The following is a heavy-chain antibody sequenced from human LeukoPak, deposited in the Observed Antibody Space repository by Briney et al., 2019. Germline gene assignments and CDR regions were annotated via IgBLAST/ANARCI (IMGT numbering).Heavy chain of an antibody. Sequence: SETLSLTCTVSGGSISSGGYYWSWIRQHPGKGLEWIGYIYYSGSTYYNPSLKSRVTISVDTSKNQFSLKLSSVTAADTAVYYCARGQDMVNWFDPWGQGTLVTVSS. J-gene: IGHJ5*02. V-gene: IGHV4-31*03. CDR1: GGSISSGGYY. CDR3: ARGQDMVNWFDP. CDR2: IYYSGST. D-gene: IGHD2-15*01.